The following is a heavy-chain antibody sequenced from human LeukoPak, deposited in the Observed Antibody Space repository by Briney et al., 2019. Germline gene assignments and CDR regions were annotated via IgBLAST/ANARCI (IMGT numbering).Heavy chain of an antibody. CDR2: ISYDGTNK. CDR1: GFTFSSFG. Sequence: GGSLRLSCAASGFTFSSFGMYWVRQAPGKGLEWVTVISYDGTNKYYADSVRGRFTISRDNSKNTLYLQMNSLRAEDTAVYYCARESCSSTSCYDAFDIWGQGTMVTVSS. V-gene: IGHV3-30*03. CDR3: ARESCSSTSCYDAFDI. D-gene: IGHD2-2*01. J-gene: IGHJ3*02.